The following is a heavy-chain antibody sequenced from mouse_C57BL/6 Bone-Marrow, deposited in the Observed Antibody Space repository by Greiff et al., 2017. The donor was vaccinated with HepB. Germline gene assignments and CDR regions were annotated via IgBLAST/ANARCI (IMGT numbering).Heavy chain of an antibody. J-gene: IGHJ1*03. CDR1: GYSFTDYN. CDR3: ARSYYGSSYWYFDV. CDR2: INPNYGTT. D-gene: IGHD2-9*01. V-gene: IGHV1-39*01. Sequence: EVQLQQSGPELVKPGASVKISCKASGYSFTDYNMNWVKQSNGKSPEWIGVINPNYGTTSYNQKFKGKATLTVDQSSSTAYMQLNSLTSEDSAVYYCARSYYGSSYWYFDVWGTGTTVTVSS.